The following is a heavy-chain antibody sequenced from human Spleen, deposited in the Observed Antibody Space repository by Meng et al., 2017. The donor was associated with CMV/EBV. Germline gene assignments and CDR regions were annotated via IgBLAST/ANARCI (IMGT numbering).Heavy chain of an antibody. CDR3: AKANLYDYGDYDY. V-gene: IGHV3-33*06. J-gene: IGHJ4*02. CDR1: GFTVSSKY. D-gene: IGHD4-17*01. CDR2: IWYDGSNK. Sequence: GESLKISCAVSGFTVSSKYMTWVRQAPGKGLEWVAVIWYDGSNKYYADSVKGRFTISRDNSKNTLYLQMNSLRAEDTAVYYCAKANLYDYGDYDYWGQGTLVTVSS.